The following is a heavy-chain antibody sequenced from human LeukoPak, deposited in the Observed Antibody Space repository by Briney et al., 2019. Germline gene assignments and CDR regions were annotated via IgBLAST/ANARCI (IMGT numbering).Heavy chain of an antibody. Sequence: PSETLSLTCAVYGGSFSGYYWSWIRQPPGKGLEWIGEINHRGSTNYNPSLKSRVTISVDTSKNQFSLKLSSVTAADTAVYYCATYRYGSHYYFDYWGQGTLVTVSS. CDR2: INHRGST. CDR1: GGSFSGYY. D-gene: IGHD5-18*01. CDR3: ATYRYGSHYYFDY. J-gene: IGHJ4*02. V-gene: IGHV4-34*01.